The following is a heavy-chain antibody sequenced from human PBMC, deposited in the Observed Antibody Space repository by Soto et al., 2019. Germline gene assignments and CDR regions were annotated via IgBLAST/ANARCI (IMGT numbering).Heavy chain of an antibody. J-gene: IGHJ6*02. V-gene: IGHV3-30*18. Sequence: GGSLRLSCAASGFTFSSYGMHWVRQAPGKGLEWVAVISYDGSNKYYADSVKGRFTISRDNSKNTLYLQMNSLRAEDTAVYYCAKEYGYLSYYGMDVWGQGTTVTVSS. CDR3: AKEYGYLSYYGMDV. CDR1: GFTFSSYG. D-gene: IGHD5-18*01. CDR2: ISYDGSNK.